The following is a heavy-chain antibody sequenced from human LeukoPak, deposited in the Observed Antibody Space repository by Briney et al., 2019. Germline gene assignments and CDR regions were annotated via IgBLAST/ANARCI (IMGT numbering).Heavy chain of an antibody. D-gene: IGHD1-1*01. V-gene: IGHV1-24*01. CDR2: FDPEDGET. Sequence: GASVKFSCKVSGYTLTELSMHWVRQAPGKGLEWMGGFDPEDGETIYAQKFQGRVTMTEDTSTDTAYMELSSLRSEDTAVYYCATVSTTGTTYDAFDIWGQGTMVTVSS. J-gene: IGHJ3*02. CDR3: ATVSTTGTTYDAFDI. CDR1: GYTLTELS.